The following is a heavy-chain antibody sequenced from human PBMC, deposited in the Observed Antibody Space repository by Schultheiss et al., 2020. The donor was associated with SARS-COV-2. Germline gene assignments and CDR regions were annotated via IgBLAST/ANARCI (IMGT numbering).Heavy chain of an antibody. CDR2: ITGSGTST. D-gene: IGHD6-13*01. V-gene: IGHV3-21*01. Sequence: GGSLRLSCAASGFTFSSYSMNWVRQAPGKGLEWVAAITGSGTSTNYADSVKGRFTISRDNSKSMVYLQMNSLRAEDTAVYYCARDKAAAGNWGQGTLVTVSS. J-gene: IGHJ4*02. CDR1: GFTFSSYS. CDR3: ARDKAAAGN.